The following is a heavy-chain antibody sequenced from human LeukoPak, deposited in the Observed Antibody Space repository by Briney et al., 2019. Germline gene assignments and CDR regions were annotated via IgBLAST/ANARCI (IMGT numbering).Heavy chain of an antibody. CDR3: ATGVTMVRGVKSDAFDI. D-gene: IGHD3-10*01. Sequence: ASVKVSCKVSGSTLTELSMHWVRQAPGKGLEWMGGFDPEDGETIYAQKFQGRVTMTEDTSTDTAYMELSSLRSEDTAVYYCATGVTMVRGVKSDAFDIWGQGTMVTVSS. V-gene: IGHV1-24*01. CDR1: GSTLTELS. J-gene: IGHJ3*02. CDR2: FDPEDGET.